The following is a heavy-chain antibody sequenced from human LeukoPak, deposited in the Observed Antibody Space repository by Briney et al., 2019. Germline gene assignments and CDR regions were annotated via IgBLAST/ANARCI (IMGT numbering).Heavy chain of an antibody. CDR3: ARESADCSSTSCYSPSAYGMDV. Sequence: GRSLRLSCAASGFTFSSYGMHWVRQAPGKGLEWVAVIWYDGSNKYYADSVKGRFTISRDNSKNTLYLQMNSLRAEDTAVYYCARESADCSSTSCYSPSAYGMDVWGQGTTVTASS. J-gene: IGHJ6*02. D-gene: IGHD2-2*01. CDR2: IWYDGSNK. V-gene: IGHV3-33*01. CDR1: GFTFSSYG.